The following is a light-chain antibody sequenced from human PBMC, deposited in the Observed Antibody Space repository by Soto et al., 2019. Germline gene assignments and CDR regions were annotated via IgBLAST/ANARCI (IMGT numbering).Light chain of an antibody. CDR2: AAS. CDR3: QQYYSYPRT. CDR1: QGISSY. Sequence: AISMTRAPSSLRASTLGSVATTDRASQGISSYLAWYQQKPGKAPKLLIYAASTLQSGVPSRFSGSGSGTDFTLTISCLQSEDFATYYCQQYYSYPRTFGQGTKVDIK. J-gene: IGKJ1*01. V-gene: IGKV1-8*01.